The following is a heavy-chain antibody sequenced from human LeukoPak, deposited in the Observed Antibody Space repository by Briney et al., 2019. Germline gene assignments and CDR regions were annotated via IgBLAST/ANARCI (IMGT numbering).Heavy chain of an antibody. CDR3: ARAHTLRNYDILTGYLGYYYMDV. CDR1: GFTFSSYW. Sequence: GGSLRLSCAASGFTFSSYWMHWVRQAPGKGLVWVSRINSDGSSTSYADSVKGRFTISRDNAKNTLYLQMNSLRAEDTAVYYCARAHTLRNYDILTGYLGYYYMDVWGKGTTVTISS. V-gene: IGHV3-74*01. J-gene: IGHJ6*03. D-gene: IGHD3-9*01. CDR2: INSDGSST.